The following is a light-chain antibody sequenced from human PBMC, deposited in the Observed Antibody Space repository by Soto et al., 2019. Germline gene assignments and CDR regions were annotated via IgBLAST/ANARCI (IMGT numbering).Light chain of an antibody. CDR2: RAS. CDR3: QQSDRWPWT. Sequence: VMTQSPATLSVSVEETATLSCRASQSVYGDLAWYQHRPGQAPWLLIYRASLRAAGVSARLSGSGSGTDFTLTISDLRSEDVALYYCQQSDRWPWTFGQGTRVDLK. CDR1: QSVYGD. V-gene: IGKV3-15*01. J-gene: IGKJ1*01.